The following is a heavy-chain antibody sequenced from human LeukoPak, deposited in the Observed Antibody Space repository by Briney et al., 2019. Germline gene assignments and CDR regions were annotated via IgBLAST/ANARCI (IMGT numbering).Heavy chain of an antibody. CDR3: AAYYYDSSGYWPFDY. D-gene: IGHD3-22*01. CDR2: ISGSGGST. J-gene: IGHJ4*02. Sequence: GGSLRLSCAASGFNFSSYAMSWVRQAPGKGLEWVSAISGSGGSTYYADSVKGRFTISRDNSKNTLYLQMNSLRAEDTAVYYCAAYYYDSSGYWPFDYWGQGTLVTVSS. V-gene: IGHV3-23*01. CDR1: GFNFSSYA.